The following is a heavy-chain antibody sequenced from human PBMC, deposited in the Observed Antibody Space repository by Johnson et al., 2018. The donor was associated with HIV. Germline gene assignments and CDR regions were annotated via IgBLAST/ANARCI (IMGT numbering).Heavy chain of an antibody. Sequence: QVQLVESGGGLVQPGGSLRLSCAASGFTFSSYGMHWVRQAPGKGLEWVAVISYDGNNKYYADSVKGRFTISRDNSKNTLYLQMNSLRAEDTAVYYCANTHIVVVPTAMDPFDIWGQGTMVIVSS. V-gene: IGHV3-30*18. D-gene: IGHD2-2*01. CDR3: ANTHIVVVPTAMDPFDI. CDR2: ISYDGNNK. CDR1: GFTFSSYG. J-gene: IGHJ3*02.